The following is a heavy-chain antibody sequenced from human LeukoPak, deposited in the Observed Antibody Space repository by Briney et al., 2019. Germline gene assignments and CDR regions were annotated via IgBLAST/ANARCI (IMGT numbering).Heavy chain of an antibody. V-gene: IGHV3-48*01. Sequence: AGGSLRLSCAASGFTFSSYSMNWVRQAPGKGLEWVSYISSSSGTIYYADSVKGRFTISRDNGKNSLYLQMNSLRAEDTAVYYCAILGVAGPFGYWGQGTLVTVSS. J-gene: IGHJ4*02. D-gene: IGHD6-19*01. CDR1: GFTFSSYS. CDR3: AILGVAGPFGY. CDR2: ISSSSGTI.